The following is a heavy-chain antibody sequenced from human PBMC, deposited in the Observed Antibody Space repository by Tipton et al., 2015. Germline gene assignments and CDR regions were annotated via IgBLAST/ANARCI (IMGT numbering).Heavy chain of an antibody. V-gene: IGHV3-21*01. J-gene: IGHJ5*02. CDR1: GFTFSSSS. D-gene: IGHD3-16*02. CDR2: ISLSDTYI. Sequence: GSLRLSCAASGFTFSSSSMSWVRQAPGKGLEWVSSISLSDTYIYYGDAVKGRFTISRDNAGNSLYLQMNSLRAEDTAVYYYAKGRGDHDYFWGSYPHWFDPWGQGTLVTVSS. CDR3: AKGRGDHDYFWGSYPHWFDP.